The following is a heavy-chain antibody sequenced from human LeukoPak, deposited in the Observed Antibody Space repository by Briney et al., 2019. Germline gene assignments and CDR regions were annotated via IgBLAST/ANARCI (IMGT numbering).Heavy chain of an antibody. V-gene: IGHV4-34*01. D-gene: IGHD3-16*02. J-gene: IGHJ4*02. CDR3: ARGSDRYKVAY. CDR2: IQPSGSI. CDR1: GGSFSGYY. Sequence: SETLSLTCAIYGGSFSGYYWSWIRQSPEKGLEWIGEIQPSGSIYYNPSLESRINISPDTSKNQFSLKLSSVTTADTALYCCARGSDRYKVAYWGPGTLVTVSS.